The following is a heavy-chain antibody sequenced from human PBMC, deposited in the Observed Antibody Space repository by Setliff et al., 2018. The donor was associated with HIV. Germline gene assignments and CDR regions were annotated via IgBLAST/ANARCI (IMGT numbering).Heavy chain of an antibody. CDR3: ATDFAAQIVVVTAGNY. D-gene: IGHD2-21*02. J-gene: IGHJ4*02. CDR1: RSTFNSHT. V-gene: IGHV1-69*04. Sequence: ASVKVSCKASRSTFNSHTINWVRQAPGQGLDWMGRIIPILGVANYAQKFQGRVTITADKSTSTAYMELSSLRSEDTAVYYCATDFAAQIVVVTAGNYWGQGTLVTVSS. CDR2: IIPILGVA.